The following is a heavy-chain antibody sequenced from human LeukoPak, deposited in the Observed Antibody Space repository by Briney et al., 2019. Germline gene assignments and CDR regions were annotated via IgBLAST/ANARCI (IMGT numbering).Heavy chain of an antibody. V-gene: IGHV1-46*01. Sequence: ASVKVSFKASGYRFTSYDMHWVRQAPGQGLEWMGIINPSGGSTSYAQRFQGRVAMTRDTSTTTVYMEVNSLTSEDTAVYFCARDGPIAAPFDYWGQGTLVTVSS. CDR1: GYRFTSYD. J-gene: IGHJ4*02. CDR2: INPSGGST. D-gene: IGHD2-15*01. CDR3: ARDGPIAAPFDY.